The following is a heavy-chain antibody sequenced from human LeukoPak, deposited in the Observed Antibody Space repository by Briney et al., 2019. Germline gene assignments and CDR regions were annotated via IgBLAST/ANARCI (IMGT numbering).Heavy chain of an antibody. V-gene: IGHV3-21*01. Sequence: GGSLRLSCAVSGFTFSSYTSNWVRQAPGKGLEWVSSISSSSSYIYYADSVKGRFTISRDNAKNSLYLQMNSLRAEDTAVYYCARGRCSSTSCYFDYWGQGTLVTVSS. CDR2: ISSSSSYI. CDR1: GFTFSSYT. J-gene: IGHJ4*02. D-gene: IGHD2-2*01. CDR3: ARGRCSSTSCYFDY.